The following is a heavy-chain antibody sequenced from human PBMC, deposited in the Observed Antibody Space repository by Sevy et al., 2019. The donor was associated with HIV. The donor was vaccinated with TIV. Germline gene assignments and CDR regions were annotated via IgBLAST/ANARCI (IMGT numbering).Heavy chain of an antibody. V-gene: IGHV3-33*01. Sequence: GGSLRLSCAAFGFTFSTHAMHWVRQAPGKGLAWVAVLWTEGDDESYADSVRGRFTISRENSKNTLYLQMNSLRSEETAVYYCATEYSNGFDYWGQGTRVTVSS. D-gene: IGHD4-4*01. CDR2: LWTEGDDE. J-gene: IGHJ4*02. CDR3: ATEYSNGFDY. CDR1: GFTFSTHA.